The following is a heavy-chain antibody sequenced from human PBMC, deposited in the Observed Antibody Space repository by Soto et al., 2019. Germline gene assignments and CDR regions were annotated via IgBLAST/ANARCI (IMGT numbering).Heavy chain of an antibody. D-gene: IGHD3-3*01. V-gene: IGHV4-59*01. Sequence: SETLSLTCTVSGGSISSYYWSWIRQPPGKGLEWIGYIYYSGSTNYNPSLKSRVTISVDTSKNQSSLKLSSVTAADTAVYYCARLYYDFWSGYYTGSYFDYWGQGTLVTVSS. J-gene: IGHJ4*02. CDR2: IYYSGST. CDR1: GGSISSYY. CDR3: ARLYYDFWSGYYTGSYFDY.